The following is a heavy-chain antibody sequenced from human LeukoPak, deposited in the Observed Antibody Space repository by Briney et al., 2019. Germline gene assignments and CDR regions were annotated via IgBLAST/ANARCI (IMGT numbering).Heavy chain of an antibody. Sequence: GGSLRLSCAASGFTFSSYWMSWVRQAPGKGLEWVANIKQDGSEKYYVDSVKGRFTISRDNAKNTLYLQMNSLRAEDTAVYYCARGENYDSSGYGKLDYWGQGTLVTVSS. CDR3: ARGENYDSSGYGKLDY. V-gene: IGHV3-7*02. D-gene: IGHD3-22*01. CDR1: GFTFSSYW. CDR2: IKQDGSEK. J-gene: IGHJ4*02.